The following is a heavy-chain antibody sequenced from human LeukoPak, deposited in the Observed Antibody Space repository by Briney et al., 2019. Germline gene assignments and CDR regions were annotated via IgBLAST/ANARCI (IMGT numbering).Heavy chain of an antibody. Sequence: ASVKVSCKASGYTFPSYGISWVRQSPGQGLEWMGWISAYNGNTNYAQKLQGRVTMTTDTSTSTAYMELRSLRSDDTAVYYCARPHYDFWSGYHYYSAYFDYWGQGTLVTVSS. J-gene: IGHJ4*02. CDR1: GYTFPSYG. CDR3: ARPHYDFWSGYHYYSAYFDY. D-gene: IGHD3-3*01. CDR2: ISAYNGNT. V-gene: IGHV1-18*01.